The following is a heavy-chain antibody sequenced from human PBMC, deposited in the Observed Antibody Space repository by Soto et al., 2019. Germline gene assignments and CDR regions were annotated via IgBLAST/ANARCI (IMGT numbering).Heavy chain of an antibody. CDR2: ITSSGSYV. J-gene: IGHJ6*02. D-gene: IGHD3-3*02. V-gene: IGHV3-21*01. Sequence: EVQLVESGGGLVKPGGSLRLSCVTSGFTFSRNTMNWVRQAPGKGLEWVASITSSGSYVYYADSVKGRFSASRDNANNSLSLQMNSLRPDDTAEYFCVKDEGIEAMDVWGQGTTVSVSS. CDR1: GFTFSRNT. CDR3: VKDEGIEAMDV.